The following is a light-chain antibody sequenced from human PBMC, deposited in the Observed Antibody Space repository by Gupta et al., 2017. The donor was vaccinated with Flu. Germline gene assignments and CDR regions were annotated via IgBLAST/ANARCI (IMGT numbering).Light chain of an antibody. CDR1: QGVLWSSNNKNY. V-gene: IGKV4-1*01. Sequence: VSLGERATINCKSSQGVLWSSNNKNYLAWYQQKPGQPPRLLIYWASTRESGVPDRFSGSGSGTDFTLTINNLQAEDVAVYYCQQYYASWTFGQGTKVAIK. CDR3: QQYYASWT. CDR2: WAS. J-gene: IGKJ1*01.